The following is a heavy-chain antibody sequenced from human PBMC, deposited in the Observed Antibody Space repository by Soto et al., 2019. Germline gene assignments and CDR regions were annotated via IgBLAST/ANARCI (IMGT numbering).Heavy chain of an antibody. CDR3: ARGRFGGNSGSSDY. CDR1: GGTFSSYA. V-gene: IGHV1-69*06. Sequence: SVKVSCKASGGTFSSYAISGVRQAPGQGLEWMGGIIPIFGTANYAQKFQGRVTITADKSTSTAYMQLSSLRSEDTAVYYCARGRFGGNSGSSDYWGQGTLVTVSS. CDR2: IIPIFGTA. J-gene: IGHJ4*02. D-gene: IGHD2-21*02.